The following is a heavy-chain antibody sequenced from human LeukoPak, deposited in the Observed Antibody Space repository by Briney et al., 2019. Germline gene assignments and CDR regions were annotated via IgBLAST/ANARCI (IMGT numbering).Heavy chain of an antibody. CDR1: GFTFTNYW. CDR3: ARDPLRGDGYAFDY. Sequence: PGGALRLSCAASGFTFTNYWMSWVRQAPGKGLEWVAIIRNDGGETYYVDSVKGRFTISRDTAKTSLFLQMNSLRDEDTAVYYCARDPLRGDGYAFDYWGQGIMVTVSS. J-gene: IGHJ4*02. D-gene: IGHD5-24*01. CDR2: IRNDGGET. V-gene: IGHV3-7*01.